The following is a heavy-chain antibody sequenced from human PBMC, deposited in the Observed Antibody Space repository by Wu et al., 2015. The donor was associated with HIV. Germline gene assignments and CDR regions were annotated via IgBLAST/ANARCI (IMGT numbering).Heavy chain of an antibody. D-gene: IGHD3-22*01. CDR3: ARARDSSDWGFLY. CDR1: GGDFSPYP. J-gene: IGHJ4*02. CDR2: IIPVFGRP. Sequence: QVQLVQSGAEVRTPGSSVKVSCKASGGDFSPYPFTWVRQAPGQGPEWMGRIIPVFGRPKYAQKFQGRVTFTADESTSTVYMELRSLTSEDTAVYYCARARDSSDWGFLYWGQGTLVTVSS. V-gene: IGHV1-69*13.